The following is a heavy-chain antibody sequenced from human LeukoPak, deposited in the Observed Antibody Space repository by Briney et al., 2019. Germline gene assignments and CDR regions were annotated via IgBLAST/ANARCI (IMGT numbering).Heavy chain of an antibody. Sequence: SETLSLTCTVSGGSISSGGYYWSWIRQHPGKGLEWIGYIHNSGSTYYNPSLKSPVSISLDTSMNQFSLKLSSVTAADTAVYYCARDWAYDILTGYLLQSGGFDPWGQGTLVTVSS. CDR2: IHNSGST. J-gene: IGHJ5*02. V-gene: IGHV4-31*01. CDR3: ARDWAYDILTGYLLQSGGFDP. D-gene: IGHD3-9*01. CDR1: GGSISSGGYY.